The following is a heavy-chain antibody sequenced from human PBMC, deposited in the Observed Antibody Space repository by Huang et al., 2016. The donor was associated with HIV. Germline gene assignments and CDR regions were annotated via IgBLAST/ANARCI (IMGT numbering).Heavy chain of an antibody. CDR1: GYTFNGYW. D-gene: IGHD2-2*01. J-gene: IGHJ3*02. Sequence: EVQLVQSGAVVKKPGESLKISCKGSGYTFNGYWIGWVRQMPGKGLEWMVIIQPGDSDTTYSPPFQGQVTFSADKSISTAYLQWSGLKASDTAMYYCARQGVGDFVVEPTGLGAFDIWGQGTMVTVSS. CDR3: ARQGVGDFVVEPTGLGAFDI. CDR2: IQPGDSDT. V-gene: IGHV5-51*01.